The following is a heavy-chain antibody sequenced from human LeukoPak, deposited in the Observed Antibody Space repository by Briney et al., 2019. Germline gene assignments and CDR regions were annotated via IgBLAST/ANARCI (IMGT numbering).Heavy chain of an antibody. V-gene: IGHV3-33*06. D-gene: IGHD3-22*01. J-gene: IGHJ4*02. Sequence: GGPLRLSCAASGFTFSSYGMHWVRQAPGKGLEWVAVIWYDGSNKYYADSVKGRFTISRDNSKNTLYLQMNSLRAEDTAVYYCAKDRFVSSGYYYDYWGQGTLVTVSS. CDR2: IWYDGSNK. CDR3: AKDRFVSSGYYYDY. CDR1: GFTFSSYG.